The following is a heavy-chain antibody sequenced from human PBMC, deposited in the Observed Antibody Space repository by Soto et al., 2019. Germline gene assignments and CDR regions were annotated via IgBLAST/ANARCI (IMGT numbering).Heavy chain of an antibody. D-gene: IGHD2-21*02. CDR2: MNPNSGNT. CDR3: ARVSCGGDCYCLNLYYFDY. J-gene: IGHJ4*02. CDR1: GYTFTSYD. V-gene: IGHV1-8*01. Sequence: QVQLVQSGAEVKKPGASVKVSCKASGYTFTSYDINWVRQATGQGLEWMGWMNPNSGNTGYAQKFQGRVTMTRNTXXSXAXXELSSLRSEDTAVYYCARVSCGGDCYCLNLYYFDYWGQGTLVTVSS.